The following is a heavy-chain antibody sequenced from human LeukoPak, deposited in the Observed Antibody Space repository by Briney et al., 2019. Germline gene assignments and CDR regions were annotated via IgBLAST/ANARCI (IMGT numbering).Heavy chain of an antibody. Sequence: PSETLSLTCTVSGGSISGYYWSWIRQPPGKELEWVGYISYSGSTNYKPSLKSRVTISVDTSKNQFSLKLSSVTAADTAIYYCARDGRAGSLFAYWGQGTLVTVSS. CDR2: ISYSGST. CDR3: ARDGRAGSLFAY. J-gene: IGHJ4*02. D-gene: IGHD6-19*01. CDR1: GGSISGYY. V-gene: IGHV4-59*01.